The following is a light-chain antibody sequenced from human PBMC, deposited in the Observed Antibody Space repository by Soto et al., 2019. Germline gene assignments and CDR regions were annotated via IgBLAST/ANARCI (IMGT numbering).Light chain of an antibody. CDR2: TAS. J-gene: IGKJ3*01. Sequence: DIQLTQSPSLMSASIGDRVTITCRASQDISSFLAWYQQKPEKAPNLLIYTASTLQSGVPSRFSGSGSGTEFTLSISSLQPEDFTTYFCQQLNSYPYTSGPGTRVDTK. CDR1: QDISSF. V-gene: IGKV1-9*01. CDR3: QQLNSYPYT.